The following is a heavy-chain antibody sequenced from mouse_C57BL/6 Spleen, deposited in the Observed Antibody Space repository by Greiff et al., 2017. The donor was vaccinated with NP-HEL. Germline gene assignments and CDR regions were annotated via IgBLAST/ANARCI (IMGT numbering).Heavy chain of an antibody. CDR1: GYAFSSSW. CDR2: IYPGDGDT. CDR3: ARGPPVRPYFDY. V-gene: IGHV1-82*01. J-gene: IGHJ2*01. Sequence: QVQLQQSGPELVKPGASVKISCKASGYAFSSSWMNWVKQRPGKGLEWIGRIYPGDGDTNYNGKFKGKATLTADKSSSTAYMQLSSLTYEDSAVYYCARGPPVRPYFDYWGQGTTLTVSS.